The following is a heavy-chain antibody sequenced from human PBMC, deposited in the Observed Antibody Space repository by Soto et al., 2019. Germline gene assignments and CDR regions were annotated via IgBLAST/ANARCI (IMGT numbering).Heavy chain of an antibody. Sequence: SETLSLTCTVSGGSISSSSYYWGWIRQPPGKGLEWIGSIYYSGSTYYNPSLKSRVTISVDTSKNQFSLKLSSVTAADTAVYYCARSGWFDPWGQGTLVTVSS. CDR2: IYYSGST. CDR3: ARSGWFDP. J-gene: IGHJ5*02. V-gene: IGHV4-39*01. CDR1: GGSISSSSYY.